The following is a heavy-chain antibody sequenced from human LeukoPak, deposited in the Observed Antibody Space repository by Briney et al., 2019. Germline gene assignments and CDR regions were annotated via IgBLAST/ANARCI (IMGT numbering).Heavy chain of an antibody. J-gene: IGHJ4*02. Sequence: PGGSLRLSCAASGFTFSSYAMNWVRQAPGKGLEWVAVISYNGSNKYYADSVKGRFTISRDNSKNTLYLQMNSLRAEDTAVYYCAREEAVAGPFDYWGQGTLVTVSS. CDR2: ISYNGSNK. D-gene: IGHD6-19*01. CDR3: AREEAVAGPFDY. CDR1: GFTFSSYA. V-gene: IGHV3-30-3*01.